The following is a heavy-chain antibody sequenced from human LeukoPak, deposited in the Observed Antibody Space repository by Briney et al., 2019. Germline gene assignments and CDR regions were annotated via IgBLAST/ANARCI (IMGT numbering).Heavy chain of an antibody. D-gene: IGHD4-17*01. V-gene: IGHV3-30*18. CDR1: GFTFSSYG. J-gene: IGHJ6*03. Sequence: GGSLRLSCAASGFTFSSYGMHWVRQAPGKGLEWVAVISYDGSNKYYADSVKGRFTISRDNSKNTLYLQMNSLRAEDTAVYYCAKGGDHLAYYYYYSMDVWGKGTTVTVSS. CDR2: ISYDGSNK. CDR3: AKGGDHLAYYYYYSMDV.